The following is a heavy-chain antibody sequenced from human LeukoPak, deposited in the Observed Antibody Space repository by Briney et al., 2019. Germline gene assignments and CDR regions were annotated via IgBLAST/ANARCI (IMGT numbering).Heavy chain of an antibody. V-gene: IGHV4-59*01. CDR2: IYYSGST. D-gene: IGHD3-3*01. Sequence: PSETLSLTCTVSGGSISSYYWSWIRQPPGKGLEWIGYIYYSGSTNYNPSLKSRVTISVDTSKNQFSLKLSSVTAADTAVYYCARGPGYDFWSGYPPPRYYYYMDVWGKGTTVTVSS. CDR1: GGSISSYY. CDR3: ARGPGYDFWSGYPPPRYYYYMDV. J-gene: IGHJ6*03.